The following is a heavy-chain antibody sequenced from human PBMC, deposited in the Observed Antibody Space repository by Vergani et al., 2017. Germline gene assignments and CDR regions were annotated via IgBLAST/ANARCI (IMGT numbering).Heavy chain of an antibody. Sequence: EVQLVESGGDLVEPGRSLRLSCAASGFIFDDYAMHWVRQVPGKGLLWVSRIKSDGSITAYADSVKGRFTISRDNAQNTLYLQMNSLRVEDTGVYYCARARCIETCYMSNWLDSWGQGTLVTVSS. CDR2: IKSDGSIT. J-gene: IGHJ5*01. V-gene: IGHV3-74*03. CDR3: ARARCIETCYMSNWLDS. CDR1: GFIFDDYA. D-gene: IGHD3-9*01.